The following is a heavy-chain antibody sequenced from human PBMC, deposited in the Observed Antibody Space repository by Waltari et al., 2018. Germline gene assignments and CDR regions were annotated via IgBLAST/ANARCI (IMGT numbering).Heavy chain of an antibody. Sequence: EVQLVQSGAEVKKPGESLKISCKGSGYRFTTYWIGWVRQMPGKGLEWMAIIPPRDSAITSSPSFQGQVTIYADKSINTAYLQWSSLKASDTAMYYCARVLEGGGAFDIWGQGTMVIVSS. D-gene: IGHD2-15*01. V-gene: IGHV5-51*01. CDR1: GYRFTTYW. CDR3: ARVLEGGGAFDI. CDR2: IPPRDSAI. J-gene: IGHJ3*02.